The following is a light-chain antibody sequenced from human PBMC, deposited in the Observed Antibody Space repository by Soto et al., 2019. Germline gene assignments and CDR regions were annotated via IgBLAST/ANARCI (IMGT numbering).Light chain of an antibody. V-gene: IGKV3-11*01. CDR3: QQYAYSPLN. Sequence: EIMLTQSPATLSLSPGERATLSFGASQSVSSYLAWYQQKPGQAPRLLIYDVSNRATGIPARFSGSGSGTDFTLTITRLEPEDSAMYYCQQYAYSPLNFGGGTKV. CDR2: DVS. CDR1: QSVSSY. J-gene: IGKJ4*01.